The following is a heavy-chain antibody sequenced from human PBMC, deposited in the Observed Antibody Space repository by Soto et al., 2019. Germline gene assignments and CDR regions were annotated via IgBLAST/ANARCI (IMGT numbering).Heavy chain of an antibody. CDR3: AREYYDFWSGYDRVYYYYGMDV. Sequence: ASVKVSCKASGYTFTSYYMHWVRQAPGQGLEWMGIINPSGGSTSYAQKFQGRVTMTRDTSTSTVYMELSSLRSEDTAVYYCAREYYDFWSGYDRVYYYYGMDVWGQGTTVTVSS. CDR2: INPSGGST. D-gene: IGHD3-3*01. CDR1: GYTFTSYY. J-gene: IGHJ6*02. V-gene: IGHV1-46*01.